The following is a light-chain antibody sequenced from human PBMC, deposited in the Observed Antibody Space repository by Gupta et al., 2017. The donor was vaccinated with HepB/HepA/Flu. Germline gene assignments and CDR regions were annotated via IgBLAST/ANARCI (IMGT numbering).Light chain of an antibody. V-gene: IGLV2-14*01. CDR1: SSDV. Sequence: QSALTQPATVSGSPGQSITISCTGTSSDVSWYQQLAGKAPKLMIYAVSNRPARVSYRFSGSKSGDTASLTISWLQAEDVADYYCSSFTSTSSLAVFGGGTKLTVL. CDR2: AVS. J-gene: IGLJ3*02. CDR3: SSFTSTSSLAV.